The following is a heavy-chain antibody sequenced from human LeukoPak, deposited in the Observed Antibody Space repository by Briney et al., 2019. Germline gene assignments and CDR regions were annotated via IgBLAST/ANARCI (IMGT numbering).Heavy chain of an antibody. CDR3: ARANTSYGSNWFDP. CDR2: INHSGST. Sequence: SETLSLTCAVYGGSFSGYYWSWIRQPPGKGLEWIGEINHSGSTNYNPSLKSRVTISVDTSKNQFSLKLSSVTAADTAVYYCARANTSYGSNWFDPWGQGTLVTVSS. CDR1: GGSFSGYY. V-gene: IGHV4-34*01. J-gene: IGHJ5*02. D-gene: IGHD5-18*01.